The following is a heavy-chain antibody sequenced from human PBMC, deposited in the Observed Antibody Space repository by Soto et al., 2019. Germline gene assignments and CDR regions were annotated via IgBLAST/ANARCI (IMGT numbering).Heavy chain of an antibody. Sequence: SETLSLTCTVSGGSISSGGYYWSWIRQHPGKGLEWIGYIYYSGSTYYNPSLKSRVTISVDTSKNQFSLKLSSVTAADTAVYYCARDRRYDSSGYCFGYWGQGTLVTVSS. D-gene: IGHD3-22*01. J-gene: IGHJ4*02. CDR2: IYYSGST. CDR1: GGSISSGGYY. CDR3: ARDRRYDSSGYCFGY. V-gene: IGHV4-31*03.